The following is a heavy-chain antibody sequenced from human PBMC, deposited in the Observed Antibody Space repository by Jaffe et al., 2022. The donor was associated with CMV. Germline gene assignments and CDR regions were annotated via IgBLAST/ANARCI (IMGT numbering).Heavy chain of an antibody. V-gene: IGHV4-59*01. Sequence: QVQLQESGPGLVKPSETLSLTCTVSGGSISSYYWSWIRQPPGKGLEWIGYIYYSGSTNYNPSLKSRVTISVDTSKNQFSLKLSSVTAADTAVYYCARHQLGGFDPWGQGTLVTVSS. J-gene: IGHJ5*02. CDR1: GGSISSYY. CDR2: IYYSGST. CDR3: ARHQLGGFDP. D-gene: IGHD3-16*01.